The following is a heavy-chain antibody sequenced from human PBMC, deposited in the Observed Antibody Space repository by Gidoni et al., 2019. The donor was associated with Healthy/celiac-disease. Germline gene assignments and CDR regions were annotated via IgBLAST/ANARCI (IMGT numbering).Heavy chain of an antibody. V-gene: IGHV3-23*01. CDR1: GFTFSSYA. CDR2: ISGSGGST. J-gene: IGHJ4*02. D-gene: IGHD3-3*01. Sequence: EVQLLESGGGLVQPGGSLRLSCAASGFTFSSYAMSWVRQAPGKGLEWVSAISGSGGSTYYADSVKGRFTISRDNSKNTLYLQMNSLRAEDTAVYYCAKGGGYDFWSGAYYFDYWGQGTLVTVSS. CDR3: AKGGGYDFWSGAYYFDY.